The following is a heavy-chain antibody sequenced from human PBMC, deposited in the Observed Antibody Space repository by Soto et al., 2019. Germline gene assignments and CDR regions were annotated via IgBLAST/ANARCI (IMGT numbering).Heavy chain of an antibody. D-gene: IGHD6-13*01. V-gene: IGHV5-51*01. CDR3: ARHSGVAEDGTD. CDR1: GYRFTNYW. CDR2: IYPGDSDT. J-gene: IGHJ1*01. Sequence: GESLKISCEGSGYRFTNYWIGWVRQMPGKGLEWMGIIYPGDSDTRYSPSFQGQVAISADKSINTAYLQWSSLKASDTAMYYCARHSGVAEDGTDWGQGTLVTVSS.